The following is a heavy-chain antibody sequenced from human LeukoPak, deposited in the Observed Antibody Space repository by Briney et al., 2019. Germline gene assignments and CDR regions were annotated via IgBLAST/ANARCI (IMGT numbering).Heavy chain of an antibody. V-gene: IGHV3-7*01. Sequence: GGFLRLSCAASGFTFSSYWMSWVRQAPGKGLEWVANIKQDGSEKYYVDSVKGRFTISRDNAKNSLYLQMNSLRAEDTAVYYCARDIAARPFDYWGQGTLVTVSS. CDR1: GFTFSSYW. CDR3: ARDIAARPFDY. CDR2: IKQDGSEK. D-gene: IGHD6-6*01. J-gene: IGHJ4*02.